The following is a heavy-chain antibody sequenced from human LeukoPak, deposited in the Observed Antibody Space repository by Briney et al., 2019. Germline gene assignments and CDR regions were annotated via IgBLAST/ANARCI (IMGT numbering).Heavy chain of an antibody. V-gene: IGHV4-31*03. CDR2: IYYSGST. CDR3: ARGLFPGVYYGMDV. Sequence: ASQTLSLTCTVSGGSISSGGYYWSWIRQHPGKGLEWIGYIYYSGSTYYNPSLKSRVTISVDTSKNQFSLKLSSVTAADTAVYYCARGLFPGVYYGMDVWGQGTTVTVSS. CDR1: GGSISSGGYY. J-gene: IGHJ6*02. D-gene: IGHD3-10*02.